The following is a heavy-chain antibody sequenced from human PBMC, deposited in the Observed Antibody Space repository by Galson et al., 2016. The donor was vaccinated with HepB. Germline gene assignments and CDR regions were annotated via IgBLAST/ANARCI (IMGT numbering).Heavy chain of an antibody. CDR2: INWNGADI. D-gene: IGHD3-9*01. J-gene: IGHJ4*01. Sequence: SLRLSCAASRFTFDDYAIHWVRQSPGKGLEWVSGINWNGADIGYADSVKGRFTISRDNAKTSLYLQMNSLRPEDTAFYYCVKGGGWGLRNFFDFWGRGTLVTVSS. V-gene: IGHV3-9*01. CDR1: RFTFDDYA. CDR3: VKGGGWGLRNFFDF.